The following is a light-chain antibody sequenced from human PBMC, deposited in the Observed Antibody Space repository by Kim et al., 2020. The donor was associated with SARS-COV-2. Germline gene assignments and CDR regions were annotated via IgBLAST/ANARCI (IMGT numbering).Light chain of an antibody. Sequence: SYELTQPPSVSVAPGKTARITCGGNNIGSRGVHWYQQKPGQAPVLVIYYDSERPSGIPERFTGSNSGNTATLTISRVEAGDEADYYCQVWDSYSDDFYVFGTGTKVTVL. CDR1: NIGSRG. CDR3: QVWDSYSDDFYV. J-gene: IGLJ1*01. V-gene: IGLV3-21*04. CDR2: YDS.